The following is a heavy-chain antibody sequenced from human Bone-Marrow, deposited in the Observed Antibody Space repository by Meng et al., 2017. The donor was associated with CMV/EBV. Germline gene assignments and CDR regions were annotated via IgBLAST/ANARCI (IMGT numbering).Heavy chain of an antibody. CDR3: ARERIRYLEWTSSYGMDV. D-gene: IGHD3-3*01. CDR2: IYNDGAT. CDR1: GLTVSSNY. Sequence: GGSLRLSCAASGLTVSSNYMSWVRQAPGKGLQWVSVIYNDGATYSADSVKGRFTISRDTSENSVYLQMNTLRAEDTAVYYCARERIRYLEWTSSYGMDVWGQGTTVTVSS. V-gene: IGHV3-53*01. J-gene: IGHJ6*02.